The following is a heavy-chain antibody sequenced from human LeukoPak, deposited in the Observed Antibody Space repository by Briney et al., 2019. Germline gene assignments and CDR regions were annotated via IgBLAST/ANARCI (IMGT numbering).Heavy chain of an antibody. CDR1: GDSVSSNSAA. V-gene: IGHV6-1*01. Sequence: SQTVSLTCAISGDSVSSNSAAWNWIRQSPSRGLEWLGRTYYRSKWYNDYAVSVKSRITINPDTSKNQFSLQLNSVTPEDTAVYYCARAESSRGYYLDYYYYYMDVWGKGTTVTVSS. CDR3: ARAESSRGYYLDYYYYYMDV. J-gene: IGHJ6*03. CDR2: TYYRSKWYN. D-gene: IGHD3-22*01.